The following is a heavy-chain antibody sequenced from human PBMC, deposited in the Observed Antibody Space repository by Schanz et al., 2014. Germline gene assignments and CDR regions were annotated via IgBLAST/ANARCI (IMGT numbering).Heavy chain of an antibody. Sequence: QVQLVESGSELKKPGASVKVSCKASGYTFTGYYMHWVRQAPGQGLEWMGWINPNSGGTNYAQKFQGRVTMTRDTSISTVYMELTRLTFDDTAIYYCARDRDQWDGNYLDYWGQGTLVTVSS. D-gene: IGHD1-26*01. CDR3: ARDRDQWDGNYLDY. J-gene: IGHJ4*02. V-gene: IGHV1-2*02. CDR2: INPNSGGT. CDR1: GYTFTGYY.